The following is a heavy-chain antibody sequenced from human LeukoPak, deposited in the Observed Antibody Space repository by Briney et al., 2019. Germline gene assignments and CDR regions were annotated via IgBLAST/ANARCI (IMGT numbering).Heavy chain of an antibody. CDR3: AHRKGGYYHFDY. CDR2: IYWDDDK. Sequence: SGPTLVNPTQTLTLTCTFSGFSLSTSGVGVGWIRQPPGKALEWLALIYWDDDKRYSPSPKNRLTITKDTSKNQVVLTMTNMDPEDTATYYCAHRKGGYYHFDYWGQGTLVTVSS. V-gene: IGHV2-5*02. D-gene: IGHD3-22*01. CDR1: GFSLSTSGVG. J-gene: IGHJ4*02.